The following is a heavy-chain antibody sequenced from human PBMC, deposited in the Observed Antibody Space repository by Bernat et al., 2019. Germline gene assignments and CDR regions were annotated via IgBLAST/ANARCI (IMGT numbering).Heavy chain of an antibody. Sequence: EVQLVESGGGLVQPGRSLRLSCAASGFTFDDYAMHWVRQAPGKGLEWVSGISWNSGSIGYADSVKGRFTISRDNAKNSLYLQMNSLRAEDTALYYCAKAGSATWDYYYYYMDVWGKGTTVTVSS. D-gene: IGHD1-26*01. V-gene: IGHV3-9*01. CDR3: AKAGSATWDYYYYYMDV. CDR1: GFTFDDYA. CDR2: ISWNSGSI. J-gene: IGHJ6*03.